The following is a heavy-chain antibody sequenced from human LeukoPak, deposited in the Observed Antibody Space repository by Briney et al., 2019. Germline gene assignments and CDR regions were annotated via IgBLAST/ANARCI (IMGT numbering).Heavy chain of an antibody. CDR2: IRYGGSNK. V-gene: IGHV3-30*02. D-gene: IGHD2-2*01. CDR3: AKDREGNECSSTSCYWVVDYYYGMDV. J-gene: IGHJ6*02. Sequence: GGSLRLSCAASGFTFSSYDMHWVRQAPGKGLEWVSFIRYGGSNKYYAASMKGRFTITRNNSNNTLYLKKNRMKAEDTAVYYCAKDREGNECSSTSCYWVVDYYYGMDVWGQGTTVTVSS. CDR1: GFTFSSYD.